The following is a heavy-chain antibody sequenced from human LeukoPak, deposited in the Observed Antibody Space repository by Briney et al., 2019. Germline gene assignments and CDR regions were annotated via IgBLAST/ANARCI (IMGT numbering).Heavy chain of an antibody. Sequence: RSGGSLRLSCAASGFRFDDYGMTWVRQAPGKGLEWVSGINWKGIRTGYADSVKGRFTISRDNAKNSLYLQMNSLRAEDTAVYYCARLYGSGSYYNAPDYWGQGTLVTVSS. CDR1: GFRFDDYG. CDR2: INWKGIRT. J-gene: IGHJ4*02. V-gene: IGHV3-20*04. D-gene: IGHD3-10*01. CDR3: ARLYGSGSYYNAPDY.